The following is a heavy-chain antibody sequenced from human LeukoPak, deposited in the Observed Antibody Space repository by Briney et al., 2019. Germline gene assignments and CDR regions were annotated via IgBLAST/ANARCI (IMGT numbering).Heavy chain of an antibody. J-gene: IGHJ4*02. Sequence: GGSLRLSSAASGFTFSSYWMSWVRQAPGKGLEWVANIKQDGSEKYYVDSVKGRFTISRDNAKNSLYLQMNSLRAEDTAVYYCARAASGWSPRGRTRGYFDYWGQGTLVTVSS. CDR1: GFTFSSYW. CDR2: IKQDGSEK. V-gene: IGHV3-7*01. D-gene: IGHD6-19*01. CDR3: ARAASGWSPRGRTRGYFDY.